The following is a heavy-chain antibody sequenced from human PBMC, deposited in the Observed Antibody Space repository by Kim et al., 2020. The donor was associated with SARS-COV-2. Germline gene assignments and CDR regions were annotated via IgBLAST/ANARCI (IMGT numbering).Heavy chain of an antibody. Sequence: SETLSLTCTVSGASITREKWWTWVRQPPGKGLEWIGEIYHKGTTNYNPSLESRVTLSADKSKNQFSLNLTSVTAADTAVYYCASRDIHDTTGYYYYWGPGSLVTVSS. CDR3: ASRDIHDTTGYYYY. J-gene: IGHJ4*02. D-gene: IGHD3-22*01. CDR1: GASITREKW. V-gene: IGHV4-4*02. CDR2: IYHKGTT.